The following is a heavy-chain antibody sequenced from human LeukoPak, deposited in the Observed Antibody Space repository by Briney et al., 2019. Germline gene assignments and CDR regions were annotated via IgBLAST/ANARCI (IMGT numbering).Heavy chain of an antibody. D-gene: IGHD3-22*01. V-gene: IGHV3-23*01. CDR2: ISDSGGRT. CDR1: GITLSNYG. CDR3: AKRGVVIRVILVGFHKEAYYFDS. J-gene: IGHJ4*02. Sequence: GGSLRLSCAVSGITLSNYGMSWVRQAPGKGLEWVAGISDSGGRTNYADSVKGRFTISRDNPKNTLYLQMNSLKAEDAAVYFCAKRGVVIRVILVGFHKEAYYFDSWGQGVLVTVSS.